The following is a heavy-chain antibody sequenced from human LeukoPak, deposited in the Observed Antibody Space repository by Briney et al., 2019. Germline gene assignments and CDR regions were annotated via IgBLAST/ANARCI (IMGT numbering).Heavy chain of an antibody. CDR2: ISGSGGST. Sequence: GGSLRLSCAASGFTFSIFAMSWVRQAPGKGLEWVSAISGSGGSTYYADSVKGRFIISRDNSKNTLYLQMNSLRAEDTAVYYCGRYCSSTSCYSGYYYGMVVWGQGSTVTVSS. J-gene: IGHJ6*02. V-gene: IGHV3-23*01. CDR1: GFTFSIFA. CDR3: GRYCSSTSCYSGYYYGMVV. D-gene: IGHD2-2*01.